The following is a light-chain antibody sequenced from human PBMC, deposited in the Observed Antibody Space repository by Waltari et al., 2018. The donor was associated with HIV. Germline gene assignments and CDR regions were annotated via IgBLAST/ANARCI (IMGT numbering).Light chain of an antibody. CDR2: EVN. V-gene: IGLV2-14*01. Sequence: QSALTQPASVSGSPGQSITISCTGTRSDVGAYHYAPWYQLYPGQAPKVMMFEVNNRPSGVSDRFSGSKSGNTASLTISGLQVEDEAVYFCSSFGRGNTVLFGGGTKVTVL. J-gene: IGLJ2*01. CDR3: SSFGRGNTVL. CDR1: RSDVGAYHY.